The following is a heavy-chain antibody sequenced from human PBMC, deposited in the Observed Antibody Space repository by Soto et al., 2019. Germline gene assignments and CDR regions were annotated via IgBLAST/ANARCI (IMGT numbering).Heavy chain of an antibody. J-gene: IGHJ4*02. CDR1: GFSLSTSGMR. CDR2: IDWDDEK. D-gene: IGHD1-26*01. V-gene: IGHV2-70*04. Sequence: SGPTLVNPTQTLTLTCTFSGFSLSTSGMRVSWIRQPPGKALEWLARIDWDDEKFYSTSLKSRLTISKDTSKNQVVFTMTNMDPVDTATYYCARDGREFDYWGQGTMVTVS. CDR3: ARDGREFDY.